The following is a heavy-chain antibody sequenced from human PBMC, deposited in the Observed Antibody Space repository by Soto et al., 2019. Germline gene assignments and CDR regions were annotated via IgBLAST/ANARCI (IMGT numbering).Heavy chain of an antibody. D-gene: IGHD7-27*01. J-gene: IGHJ4*02. Sequence: GGSLRLCFAASGFTFSSYTMAWVRQATGTGLEWVSSIRSDGSEIHYASSVKGRFTISRDNAHDSLYMQMKSLRAEDTAMYYCERDPEANRGWDFDFWGQGIVVPVYS. CDR1: GFTFSSYT. CDR2: IRSDGSEI. CDR3: ERDPEANRGWDFDF. V-gene: IGHV3-21*01.